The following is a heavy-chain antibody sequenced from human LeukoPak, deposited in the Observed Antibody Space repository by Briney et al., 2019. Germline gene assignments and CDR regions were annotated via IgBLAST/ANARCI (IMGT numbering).Heavy chain of an antibody. CDR1: GFTFSSYS. J-gene: IGHJ4*02. V-gene: IGHV3-7*01. CDR2: MKEDGSEI. CDR3: ARPRGCGSTRCNNFDY. Sequence: GGSLRLSCAVSGFTFSSYSMSWVRQAPGKGLEWVANMKEDGSEIFYVDSVKGRFTISRDNAENSLYLQMNNLRAEDTAVYYCARPRGCGSTRCNNFDYWGQGTLVTVSS. D-gene: IGHD2-2*01.